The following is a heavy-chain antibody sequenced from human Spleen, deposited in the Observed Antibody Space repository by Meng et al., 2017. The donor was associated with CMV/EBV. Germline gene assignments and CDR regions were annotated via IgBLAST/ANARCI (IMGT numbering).Heavy chain of an antibody. CDR3: ARGSLYYYDSSGVFDY. CDR2: IYYSGST. CDR1: GGSFSGYN. J-gene: IGHJ4*02. Sequence: GQTQGSGPGLVKPSETLSLTCAVYGGSFSGYNWSWIRQPPGKGLEWIGYIYYSGSTYYNPSLKSRVTISVDTSKNQFSLKLSSVTAADTAVYYCARGSLYYYDSSGVFDYWGQGTLVTVSS. V-gene: IGHV4-30-4*08. D-gene: IGHD3-22*01.